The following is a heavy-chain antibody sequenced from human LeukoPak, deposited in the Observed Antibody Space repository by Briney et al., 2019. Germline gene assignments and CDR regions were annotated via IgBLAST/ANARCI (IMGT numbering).Heavy chain of an antibody. J-gene: IGHJ4*02. V-gene: IGHV3-21*01. CDR3: ARVPVGYQGYSSTWYTDY. CDR1: GFTFSSYT. D-gene: IGHD6-13*01. Sequence: GGSLRLSCAASGFTFSSYTMMWVRQAPGKGLEYVSSIISSSSRIFYADSVRGRFTISRDNAKNSLYLQMNSLRAEDTAVYYCARVPVGYQGYSSTWYTDYWGQGTLVSVSS. CDR2: IISSSSRI.